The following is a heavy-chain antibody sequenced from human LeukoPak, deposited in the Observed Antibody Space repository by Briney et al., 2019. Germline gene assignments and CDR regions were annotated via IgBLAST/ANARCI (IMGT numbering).Heavy chain of an antibody. CDR2: FYTRGST. V-gene: IGHV4-61*02. J-gene: IGHJ4*02. CDR3: ARRDVPFDY. Sequence: SETLSLTCAVSGDSISSGSYYWSWIRQPAGKGLEWIGRFYTRGSTNYNPSLKSRVTISVDPSKNQFSLKLNSVTATDTAVYYCARRDVPFDYWGQGTLVTVSS. CDR1: GDSISSGSYY.